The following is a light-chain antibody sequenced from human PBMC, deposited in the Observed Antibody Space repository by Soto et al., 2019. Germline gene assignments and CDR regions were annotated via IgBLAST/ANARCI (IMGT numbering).Light chain of an antibody. CDR2: EGS. J-gene: IGLJ1*01. V-gene: IGLV2-23*01. Sequence: QTALTKPASVSGSPGQSITISCTGTSSDVGNYDLVSWYQQLPGKAPKFILYEGSKRPSGVSNRFSGSKSGNTASLTISGLQAEDEADYYCCSYAGSSTEGFGNGTKVTVL. CDR3: CSYAGSSTEG. CDR1: SSDVGNYDL.